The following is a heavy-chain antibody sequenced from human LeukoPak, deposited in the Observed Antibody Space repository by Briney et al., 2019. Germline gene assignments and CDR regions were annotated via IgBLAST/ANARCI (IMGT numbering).Heavy chain of an antibody. Sequence: ASVKVSCKASGYTFTSYGISWVRQAPGQGLEWMGWISAYNGNTNYAQKLQGRVTMTTDTSTSTAYMELRSLRSDDTAVYYCAREGPYYYDSSGYYYFDYWGQGTLVTVSS. CDR2: ISAYNGNT. CDR1: GYTFTSYG. CDR3: AREGPYYYDSSGYYYFDY. D-gene: IGHD3-22*01. J-gene: IGHJ4*02. V-gene: IGHV1-18*01.